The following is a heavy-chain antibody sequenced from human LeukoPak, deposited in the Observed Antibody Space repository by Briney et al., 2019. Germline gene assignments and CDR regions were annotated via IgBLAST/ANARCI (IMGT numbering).Heavy chain of an antibody. CDR3: AREVEHLVLLRSNWFDP. CDR1: GYTFTGYY. CDR2: INPNSGGT. D-gene: IGHD6-6*01. V-gene: IGHV1-2*02. J-gene: IGHJ5*02. Sequence: ASVKVSCKASGYTFTGYYMHWVRQAPGQGLEWMGWINPNSGGTNYAQKFQGRVTMTRDTSISTAYMELSRLRSDDTAVYYCAREVEHLVLLRSNWFDPWGQGTLVTVSS.